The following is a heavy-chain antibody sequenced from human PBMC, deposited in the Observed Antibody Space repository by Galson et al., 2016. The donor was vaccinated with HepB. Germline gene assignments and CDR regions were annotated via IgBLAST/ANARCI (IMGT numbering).Heavy chain of an antibody. Sequence: SLRLSCAASGFTFSSYSLHWVRQAPGEGLEWVAVISYDGSNKYYAESVKGRFTISRDNSKNTVYLQLNSLRAEDTAVYYCAGDPTEVVVPTSSDWGQGTLVTVSS. CDR3: AGDPTEVVVPTSSD. V-gene: IGHV3-30*04. CDR2: ISYDGSNK. J-gene: IGHJ4*02. CDR1: GFTFSSYS. D-gene: IGHD2-2*01.